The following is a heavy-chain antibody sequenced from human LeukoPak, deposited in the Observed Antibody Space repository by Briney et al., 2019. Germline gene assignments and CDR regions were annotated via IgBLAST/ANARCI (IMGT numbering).Heavy chain of an antibody. CDR3: ARDPTIAAADLYFDY. CDR2: ISYVVCNK. Sequence: PGGSLRLSCAASGFLFSSYAMDWVRQAPGKGLEWVAVISYVVCNKNYADSVKRLFPVSRDNSNNTLYLQMNRLIAEDTAVYYCARDPTIAAADLYFDYWGQGTLVTVSS. D-gene: IGHD6-13*01. V-gene: IGHV3-30-3*01. CDR1: GFLFSSYA. J-gene: IGHJ4*02.